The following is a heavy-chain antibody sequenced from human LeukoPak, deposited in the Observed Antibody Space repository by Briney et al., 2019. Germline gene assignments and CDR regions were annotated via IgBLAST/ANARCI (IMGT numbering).Heavy chain of an antibody. J-gene: IGHJ4*02. CDR3: ARDKSGSYYGNFDY. D-gene: IGHD1-26*01. CDR1: GFTVSSSY. CDR2: IYSGGST. V-gene: IGHV3-53*05. Sequence: GGSLRLSCAASGFTVSSSYMNWVRQAPGKGLEWVSVIYSGGSTYYADSVKGRFTVSRDNSKNTLYLQMNSLRPEDTAVYYCARDKSGSYYGNFDYWGQGTLVTVSS.